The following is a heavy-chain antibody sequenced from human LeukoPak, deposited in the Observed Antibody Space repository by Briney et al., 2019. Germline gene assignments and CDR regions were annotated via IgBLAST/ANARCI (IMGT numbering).Heavy chain of an antibody. CDR1: GGSISSYY. V-gene: IGHV4-59*01. CDR2: IYYSGSI. J-gene: IGHJ4*02. D-gene: IGHD4-17*01. Sequence: SETLSLTCIVSGGSISSYYWSRIRQPPGKGLEWIGYIYYSGSINYNPSLWSRVTISVDTSKNQFSLKLTSMTAADTAVYYCARETPTTVTLDYWGQGTPVTVSS. CDR3: ARETPTTVTLDY.